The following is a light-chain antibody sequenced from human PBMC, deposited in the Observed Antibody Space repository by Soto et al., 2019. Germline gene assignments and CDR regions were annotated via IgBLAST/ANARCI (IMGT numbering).Light chain of an antibody. V-gene: IGLV1-40*01. J-gene: IGLJ3*02. Sequence: QLVLTQPPSVSGAPGQRVTISCTGSSSNIGAGYDVHWYQQLPGTAPKLLIFGNSNRPSGVPDRFSGSKSDTSASLAITGLQTEDEAEYYCHSYDSSLSGVVFGGGTKVTVL. CDR1: SSNIGAGYD. CDR2: GNS. CDR3: HSYDSSLSGVV.